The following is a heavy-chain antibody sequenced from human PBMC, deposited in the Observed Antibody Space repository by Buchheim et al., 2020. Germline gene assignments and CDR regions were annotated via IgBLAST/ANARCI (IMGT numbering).Heavy chain of an antibody. CDR2: IWYDGINK. J-gene: IGHJ6*02. Sequence: QVQLVESGGGVVQPGRSLGLSCTASGFTLSSFAMSWVRQAPGKGLEWVAIIWYDGINKYYTESVKGRFTVSRDNPKNTLYLQMSSLRADDTAVYYCARVMDRAAYGMDVWGQGTT. CDR1: GFTLSSFA. CDR3: ARVMDRAAYGMDV. V-gene: IGHV3-33*01. D-gene: IGHD5-18*01.